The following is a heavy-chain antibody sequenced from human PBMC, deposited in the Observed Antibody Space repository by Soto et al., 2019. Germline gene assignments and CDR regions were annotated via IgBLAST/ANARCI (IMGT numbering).Heavy chain of an antibody. CDR1: GYSFTSYW. CDR2: IDPSDSYT. J-gene: IGHJ3*02. D-gene: IGHD3-3*01. V-gene: IGHV5-10-1*01. CDR3: ARHRYYDFWSGYPNDAFDI. Sequence: GESLKISCKGSGYSFTSYWISWVRQMPGKGLEWMGRIDPSDSYTNYSPSFQGHVTISADKSISTAYLQWSSLKASDTAMYYCARHRYYDFWSGYPNDAFDIWGQGTMVTVSS.